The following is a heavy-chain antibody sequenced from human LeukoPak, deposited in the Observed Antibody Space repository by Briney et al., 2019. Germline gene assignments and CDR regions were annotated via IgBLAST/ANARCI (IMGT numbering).Heavy chain of an antibody. CDR2: ISSSGSTI. D-gene: IGHD3-10*02. J-gene: IGHJ6*04. CDR1: GFTLSSYN. CDR3: AELGITMIGGV. V-gene: IGHV3-48*04. Sequence: AGGSLRLSCAASGFTLSSYNMNWVRQAPGKGLEWVSYISSSGSTIYYADSVKGRFTISRDNAKNSLYLQMNSLRAEDTAVYYCAELGITMIGGVWGKGTTVTISP.